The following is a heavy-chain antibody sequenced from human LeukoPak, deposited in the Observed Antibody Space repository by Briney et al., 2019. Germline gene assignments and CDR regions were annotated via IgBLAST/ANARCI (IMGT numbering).Heavy chain of an antibody. CDR1: GFTFSSYS. D-gene: IGHD1-26*01. J-gene: IGHJ3*02. CDR3: ARDLGVGLLTYAFDI. Sequence: GGSPRLSCAASGFTFSSYSMNWVRQAPGKGLEWVSSISSSSSYIYYADSVKGRFTISRDNAKNSLYLQMNSLRAEDTAVYYCARDLGVGLLTYAFDIWGQGTMVTVSS. V-gene: IGHV3-21*01. CDR2: ISSSSSYI.